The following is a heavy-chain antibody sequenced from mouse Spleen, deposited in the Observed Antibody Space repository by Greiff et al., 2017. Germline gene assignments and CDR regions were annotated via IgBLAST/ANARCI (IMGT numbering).Heavy chain of an antibody. J-gene: IGHJ4*01. Sequence: VKVVESGPGLVQPSQSLSITCTVSGFSLTSYGVHWVRQSPGKGLEWLGVIWSGGSTDYNAAFISRLSISKDNSKSQVFFKMNSLQANDTAIYYCARNGGMDDAMDYWGQGTSVTVSS. CDR3: ARNGGMDDAMDY. D-gene: IGHD2-10*02. CDR1: GFSLTSYG. CDR2: IWSGGST. V-gene: IGHV2-2*02.